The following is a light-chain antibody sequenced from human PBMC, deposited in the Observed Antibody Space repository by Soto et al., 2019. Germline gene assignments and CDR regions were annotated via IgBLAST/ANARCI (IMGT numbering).Light chain of an antibody. CDR3: SSYTSASSYV. Sequence: HSVLTQPASVSGSPGQSISISCTGTSSDVGLYNYVSWYQQHPGKAPQLMIYAVSNRPSGVSNRFSASKSGNTASLFISGLQAEDEADYYCSSYTSASSYVFGPGTKVT. CDR2: AVS. CDR1: SSDVGLYNY. J-gene: IGLJ1*01. V-gene: IGLV2-14*01.